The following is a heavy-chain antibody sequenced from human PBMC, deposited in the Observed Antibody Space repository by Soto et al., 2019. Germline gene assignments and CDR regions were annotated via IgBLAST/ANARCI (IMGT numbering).Heavy chain of an antibody. J-gene: IGHJ6*03. CDR3: ARGPAAMRPYYYSYYTDV. CDR1: GFTFSGYG. V-gene: IGHV3-30*03. D-gene: IGHD2-2*01. Sequence: GGSLRLSCAASGFTFSGYGMHWVRQAPGKGLGWVAVISYDGTNKYYADSVKGRFTISRDNSKNTLYLQMNSLRAEDTAVYYCARGPAAMRPYYYSYYTDVWGKGTTVTLSS. CDR2: ISYDGTNK.